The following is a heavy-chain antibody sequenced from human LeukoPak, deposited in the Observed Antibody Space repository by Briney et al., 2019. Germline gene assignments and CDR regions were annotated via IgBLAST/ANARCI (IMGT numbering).Heavy chain of an antibody. J-gene: IGHJ3*02. CDR2: IFHTGTT. V-gene: IGHV4-39*07. Sequence: SETLSLTCIVSGGSISTRSYYWGWIRQPPGKGLEWIGYIFHTGTTYYNPSLKSRVTISIDTSKNQFSLNLNSVTAADTAVYYCARALSYYDYVWGTPGAFDIWGQGTMVTVSS. CDR1: GGSISTRSYY. CDR3: ARALSYYDYVWGTPGAFDI. D-gene: IGHD3-16*01.